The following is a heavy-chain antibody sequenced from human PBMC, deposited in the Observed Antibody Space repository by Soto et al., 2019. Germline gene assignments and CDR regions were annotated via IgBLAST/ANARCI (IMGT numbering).Heavy chain of an antibody. CDR3: AAEDHYYYYYGMDV. Sequence: GASVKVSCKASGFTFTSSAVQWVRQARGQRLEWIGWIVVGSGNTNYAQKFQERVTITRDMSTSTAYMELSSLRSEDTAVYYCAAEDHYYYYYGMDVWGQGTTVTVSS. J-gene: IGHJ6*02. CDR2: IVVGSGNT. CDR1: GFTFTSSA. V-gene: IGHV1-58*01.